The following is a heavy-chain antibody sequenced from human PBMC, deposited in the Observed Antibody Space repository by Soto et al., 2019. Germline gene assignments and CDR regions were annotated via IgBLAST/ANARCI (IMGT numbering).Heavy chain of an antibody. CDR1: GESFSGSS. D-gene: IGHD3-10*01. V-gene: IGHV4-34*01. CDR3: ARGGNSMVRGRIFFS. J-gene: IGHJ5*02. CDR2: INQSGNI. Sequence: SETLSLTCGVYGESFSGSSWSWIRQPPGKGLEWIGEINQSGNINYSASLKSRVTISVDTSKNQFFLQLSSVTAADTAIYYCARGGNSMVRGRIFFSWGQGTPVTVSS.